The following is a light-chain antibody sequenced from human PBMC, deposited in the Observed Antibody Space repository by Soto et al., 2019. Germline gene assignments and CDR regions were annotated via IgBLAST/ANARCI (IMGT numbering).Light chain of an antibody. CDR3: QQTTTFPLT. CDR2: TAS. Sequence: DMQMTHSPSSVSASVGDRVTITCRASQGVSTWLAWYQQKPGKAPNLLIYTASSLQSGVPSRFSGSGSGTDFTLTISSLQPEDFAAYYCQQTTTFPLTFGGGTKVEI. V-gene: IGKV1D-12*01. J-gene: IGKJ4*01. CDR1: QGVSTW.